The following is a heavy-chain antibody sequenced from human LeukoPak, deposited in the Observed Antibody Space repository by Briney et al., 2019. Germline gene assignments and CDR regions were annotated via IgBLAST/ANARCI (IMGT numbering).Heavy chain of an antibody. D-gene: IGHD3-10*01. Sequence: GGSLRLSCEASEFTFSDYYMSWIRQAPGKGLEWISYISDSAINTHYADSVKGRFTISRDNAKKLLVLEMKSLRSEDTAVYYCAAYYGSGSVNYYRGMDIWGQGTTVTASS. CDR1: EFTFSDYY. CDR3: AAYYGSGSVNYYRGMDI. V-gene: IGHV3-11*01. J-gene: IGHJ6*02. CDR2: ISDSAINT.